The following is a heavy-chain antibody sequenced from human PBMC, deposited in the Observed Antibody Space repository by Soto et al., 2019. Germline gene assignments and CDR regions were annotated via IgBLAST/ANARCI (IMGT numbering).Heavy chain of an antibody. CDR2: IWYDGSNQ. CDR3: TRSPPGVAGRYYFDF. J-gene: IGHJ4*02. D-gene: IGHD6-6*01. CDR1: GFAFSSYG. V-gene: IGHV3-33*01. Sequence: QVQLVESGGGVVQPGRSLRLSCAASGFAFSSYGMHWVRQTPGKGLEWVALIWYDGSNQYYADSVKGRFTISRDNSKNPLYLQMHSLRAEDTAVYFCTRSPPGVAGRYYFDFWGQGTLVTVSS.